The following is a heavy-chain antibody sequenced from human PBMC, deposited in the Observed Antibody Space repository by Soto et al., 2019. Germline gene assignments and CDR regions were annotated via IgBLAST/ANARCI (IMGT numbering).Heavy chain of an antibody. V-gene: IGHV4-31*03. CDR1: GGYINNGDYY. CDR2: ISSIGGP. CDR3: ARATLVKQLEF. D-gene: IGHD6-13*01. Sequence: QVQLQESGPGLVKTSQTLSLTCTVPGGYINNGDYYWTWIRQHPGKGREWIGYISSIGGPYYIPSLRSRVTISRDTSKNQFSLNLGFVTAADTALYYCARATLVKQLEFWGQGTLVIVSS. J-gene: IGHJ4*02.